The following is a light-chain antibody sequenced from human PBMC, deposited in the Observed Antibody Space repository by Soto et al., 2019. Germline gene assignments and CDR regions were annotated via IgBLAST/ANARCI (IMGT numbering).Light chain of an antibody. V-gene: IGLV1-40*01. CDR2: GNS. J-gene: IGLJ2*01. Sequence: QSVLTQPPSVSGAPGQRVTISCTGSSSNIGAGYDVHWYQQLPGTAPKLLIYGNSNRPSGVPDRFSGSKSRTSASLAITGVHGEGEADYYCQSYDSILIRVFGGGTKVTVL. CDR3: QSYDSILIRV. CDR1: SSNIGAGYD.